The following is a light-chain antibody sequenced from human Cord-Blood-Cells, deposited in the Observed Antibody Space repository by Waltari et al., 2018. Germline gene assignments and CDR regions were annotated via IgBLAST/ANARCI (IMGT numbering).Light chain of an antibody. V-gene: IGLV1-44*01. CDR1: SSNIGSNT. Sequence: QSVLTQPPSASGTPGQRVTISCSGSSSNIGSNTVNWYQQLQGTAPKLLIYSNNQRPSWVPDRCSGSKSGTSASLAISGLQSEDEADYYCAAWDDSLNGVVFGGGTKLTVL. J-gene: IGLJ2*01. CDR3: AAWDDSLNGVV. CDR2: SNN.